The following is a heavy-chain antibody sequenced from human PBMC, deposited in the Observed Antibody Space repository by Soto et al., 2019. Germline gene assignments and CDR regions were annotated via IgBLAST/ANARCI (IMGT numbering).Heavy chain of an antibody. CDR2: IIPIFGTA. Sequence: SVKVSCKASGGTFSSYAISWLRQAPGQGLEWMGGIIPIFGTANYAQKFQGRVTITADESTSTAYMELSSLRSEDTAVYYCARTPGIGEGGMDVWGQGTTVTVSS. CDR3: ARTPGIGEGGMDV. D-gene: IGHD3-10*01. J-gene: IGHJ6*02. V-gene: IGHV1-69*13. CDR1: GGTFSSYA.